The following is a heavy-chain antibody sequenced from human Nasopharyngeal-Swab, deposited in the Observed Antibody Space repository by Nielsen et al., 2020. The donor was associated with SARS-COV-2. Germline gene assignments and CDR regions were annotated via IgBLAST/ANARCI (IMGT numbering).Heavy chain of an antibody. Sequence: GGFLRLSCAASGFTFSRYWMHWVRQVPGKGLVWVSRIINDETTTRYADSVKGRFTISRDNAKNTLYLQMNSLRAEDTAVYFCATGGRSAFEIWGQGTMVTVSS. CDR2: IINDETTT. D-gene: IGHD3-16*01. J-gene: IGHJ3*02. CDR1: GFTFSRYW. V-gene: IGHV3-74*01. CDR3: ATGGRSAFEI.